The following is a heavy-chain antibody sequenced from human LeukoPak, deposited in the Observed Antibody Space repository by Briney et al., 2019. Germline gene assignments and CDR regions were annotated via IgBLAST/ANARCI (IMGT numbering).Heavy chain of an antibody. Sequence: GGSLRLSCAASGFTLSNYWMSWVRQAPGKGLEWVANIKKDGSAKYYVGSVKGRFTISRDNAKNSLYLQMSSLRAEDTAVYYCARDVWGNDYWGQGTLVTVSS. CDR3: ARDVWGNDY. V-gene: IGHV3-7*01. CDR1: GFTLSNYW. J-gene: IGHJ4*02. D-gene: IGHD3-16*01. CDR2: IKKDGSAK.